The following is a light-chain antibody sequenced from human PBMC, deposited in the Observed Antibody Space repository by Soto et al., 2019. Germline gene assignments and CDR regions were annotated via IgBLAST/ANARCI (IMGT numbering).Light chain of an antibody. V-gene: IGKV3-20*01. J-gene: IGKJ1*01. CDR2: GAS. CDR1: QSISSSY. Sequence: ELVLTQSPGTLSLSPGERATLSCRASQSISSSYLAWYQQKPGQAPRLLIYGASRRATGIPDRFSGSGSGTDFNLTIGRLEPEDFAMFYCQHYGTSWTFGQGTKVEIK. CDR3: QHYGTSWT.